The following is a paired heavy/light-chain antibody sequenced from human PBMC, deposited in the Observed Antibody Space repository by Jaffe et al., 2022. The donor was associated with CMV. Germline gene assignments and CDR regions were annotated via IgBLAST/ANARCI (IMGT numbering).Heavy chain of an antibody. Sequence: EVQLVESGGGLVQPGGSLRLSCAASGFTLSSYDMHWVRQATGKGLEWVSAIGAAGDTDFLGSVRGRFTISRESAKNSFYLQMNSLRAGDTAVYYCARDRGGIATRRGIFYYGMDVWGQGTTVTVSS. J-gene: IGHJ6*02. V-gene: IGHV3-13*01. CDR2: IGAAGDT. CDR3: ARDRGGIATRRGIFYYGMDV. D-gene: IGHD6-6*01. CDR1: GFTLSSYD.
Light chain of an antibody. CDR2: AAS. CDR3: QQSYNSPRT. J-gene: IGKJ1*01. V-gene: IGKV1-39*01. CDR1: QTISGY. Sequence: DIQMTQSPSSLSASVGDRVTITCRASQTISGYLTWYQQKPGKPPKLLIYAASSLQSGVPSRFSGSGSGTDFTLTINSLQPDDFATYYCQQSYNSPRTFGQGTKVEIK.